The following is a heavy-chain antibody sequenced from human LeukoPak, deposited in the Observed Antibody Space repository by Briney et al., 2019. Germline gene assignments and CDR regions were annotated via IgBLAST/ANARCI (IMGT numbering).Heavy chain of an antibody. D-gene: IGHD2-2*01. Sequence: GGSLRLSCAASGFSVSNNYMCWVRQAAGKGLEWVSTINRDGPTFHADSVKGRFTITRDNSRNTLYLQMNSLRAEDTAVYYCGRGGYDMYDWGQGTTVSVSS. V-gene: IGHV3-66*01. CDR3: GRGGYDMYD. CDR2: INRDGPT. CDR1: GFSVSNNY. J-gene: IGHJ6*02.